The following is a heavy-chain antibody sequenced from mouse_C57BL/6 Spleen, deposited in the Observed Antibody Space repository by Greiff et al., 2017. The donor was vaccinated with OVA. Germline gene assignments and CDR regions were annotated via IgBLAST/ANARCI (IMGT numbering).Heavy chain of an antibody. D-gene: IGHD2-10*01. J-gene: IGHJ2*01. V-gene: IGHV1-64*01. CDR2: IHPNSGST. CDR1: GYTFTSYW. Sequence: VQLQQPGAELVKPGASVKLSCKASGYTFTSYWMHWVKQRPGQGLEWIGMIHPNSGSTNYNEKFKSKATLTVDKSSSTAYMQLSSLTSEDSAVYYCARSSYYGNYEVYFDYWGQGTTLTVSS. CDR3: ARSSYYGNYEVYFDY.